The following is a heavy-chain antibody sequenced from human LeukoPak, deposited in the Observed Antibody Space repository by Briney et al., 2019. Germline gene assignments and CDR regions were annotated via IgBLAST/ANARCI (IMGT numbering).Heavy chain of an antibody. D-gene: IGHD1-14*01. Sequence: SETLSLTCAVSGYSISSGYYWGWIRQPPGQGLEWIGSIYHSGSTYYNPSLKSRVTISVDTSKNQFSLKLSSVTAADTAVYYCARHPGRVTGFDYWGQGTLVTVSS. CDR3: ARHPGRVTGFDY. CDR2: IYHSGST. CDR1: GYSISSGYY. J-gene: IGHJ4*02. V-gene: IGHV4-38-2*01.